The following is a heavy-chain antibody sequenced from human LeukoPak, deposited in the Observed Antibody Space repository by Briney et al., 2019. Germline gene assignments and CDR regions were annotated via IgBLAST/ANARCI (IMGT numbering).Heavy chain of an antibody. J-gene: IGHJ5*01. D-gene: IGHD3-10*01. CDR2: IHYSGST. V-gene: IGHV4-59*11. CDR3: ARLVWLGESPGSWFDS. Sequence: SETLSLTCSVSGGSITSHFWSWIRQPPGKGLEWIGYIHYSGSTNYNPSLKSRVTISPDTSKNQLFLKLNSVTAEDTAVYYCARLVWLGESPGSWFDSWGQGTLVTVSS. CDR1: GGSITSHF.